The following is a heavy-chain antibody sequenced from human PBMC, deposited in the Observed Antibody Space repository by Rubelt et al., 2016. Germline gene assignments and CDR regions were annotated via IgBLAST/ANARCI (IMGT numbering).Heavy chain of an antibody. V-gene: IGHV1-24*01. CDR3: AIRQPDYGDLDFDY. D-gene: IGHD4-17*01. CDR2: FDREGGET. J-gene: IGHJ4*02. CDR1: GYTLTELS. Sequence: QLVQSGPEVKKPGTSVKVSCKVSGYTLTELSMHWVRQAPGKGLEWMGGFDREGGETIYAQKFQGRVTMTEDTSTDTAYMELSSLRSEDTAVYYCAIRQPDYGDLDFDYWGQGTLVTVSS.